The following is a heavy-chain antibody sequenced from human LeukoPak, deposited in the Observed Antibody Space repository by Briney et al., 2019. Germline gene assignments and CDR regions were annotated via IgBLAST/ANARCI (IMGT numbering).Heavy chain of an antibody. CDR2: IKQDGSKK. D-gene: IGHD6-13*01. Sequence: GGSLRLSCVASGFPFSSYWMTWVRQAPGKGLEWVANIKQDGSKKSYVDSVKGRFTISRDNAKNSLYLQMNSLRAEDTAVYYCAREPRLPGYSTLPIDYWGQGTLVTVSS. V-gene: IGHV3-7*01. CDR1: GFPFSSYW. J-gene: IGHJ4*02. CDR3: AREPRLPGYSTLPIDY.